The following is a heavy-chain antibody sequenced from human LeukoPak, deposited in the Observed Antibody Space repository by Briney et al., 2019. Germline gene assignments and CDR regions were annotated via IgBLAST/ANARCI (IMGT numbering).Heavy chain of an antibody. CDR2: IYSGGGT. J-gene: IGHJ5*02. D-gene: IGHD5-12*01. CDR1: GFTVSSTY. V-gene: IGHV3-66*01. Sequence: GGSLRLSCAASGFTVSSTYMSWVRQAPGKGLQRVSVIYSGGGTYYAASVKGRFTISRDNSNNTVFLQMNNLRAKDTAVYYCARDVGYSSDDFTWGQGVLVIVSS. CDR3: ARDVGYSSDDFT.